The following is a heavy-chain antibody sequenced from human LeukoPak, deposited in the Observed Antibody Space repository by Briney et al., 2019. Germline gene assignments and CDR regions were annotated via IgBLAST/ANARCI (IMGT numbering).Heavy chain of an antibody. CDR2: IWYDGSNE. CDR3: AKGGGSGSYFTQYYFDY. J-gene: IGHJ4*02. Sequence: PGGSLRLSCAASGFTFSSYGMPWVRQAPGKGLEWVAVIWYDGSNEYYADSVKGRFTISRDSSKNTLSLQMNSLRADDTDVYYCAKGGGSGSYFTQYYFDYWGQGTLVTVSS. D-gene: IGHD3-10*01. V-gene: IGHV3-33*06. CDR1: GFTFSSYG.